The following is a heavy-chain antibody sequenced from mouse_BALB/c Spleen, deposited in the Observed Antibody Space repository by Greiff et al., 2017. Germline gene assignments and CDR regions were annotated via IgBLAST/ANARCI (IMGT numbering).Heavy chain of an antibody. Sequence: EVQLVESGGGLVKPGGSLKLSCAASGFTFSSYAMSWVRQTPEKRLEWVASISSGGSTYYPDSVKGRFTISRDNARNILYLQMSSLRSEDTAMYYCARGYYGSSYWYFDVWGAGTTVTVSS. CDR2: ISSGGST. V-gene: IGHV5-6-5*01. CDR1: GFTFSSYA. CDR3: ARGYYGSSYWYFDV. J-gene: IGHJ1*01. D-gene: IGHD1-1*01.